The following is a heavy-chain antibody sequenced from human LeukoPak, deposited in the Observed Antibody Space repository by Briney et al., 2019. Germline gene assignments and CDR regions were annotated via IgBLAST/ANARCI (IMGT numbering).Heavy chain of an antibody. J-gene: IGHJ6*03. CDR3: ARDDHYNYYYMDV. CDR2: ISSSSSTI. Sequence: GGSLRLSCAASGFTFSTYSMNWVRQAPGKGLEWVSYISSSSSTIYYADSVKGRFTISRDNAENSLYLQMNSLGAEDTAVYYCARDDHYNYYYMDVWGKETTVTVSS. V-gene: IGHV3-48*01. CDR1: GFTFSTYS.